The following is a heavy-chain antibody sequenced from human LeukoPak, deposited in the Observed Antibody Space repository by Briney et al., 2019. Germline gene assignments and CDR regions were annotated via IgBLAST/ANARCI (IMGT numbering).Heavy chain of an antibody. J-gene: IGHJ4*02. CDR1: GFTVSSNY. CDR2: IYSGGST. Sequence: PGGSLRLSCAASGFTVSSNYMSWVRQAPGKGLEWVSVIYSGGSTYYADSVKGRFTISRDNSKTTLYLQMNSLRAEDTAVYYCATVGLTRSYYFDYWGQGTLVTVSS. V-gene: IGHV3-53*01. D-gene: IGHD3-9*01. CDR3: ATVGLTRSYYFDY.